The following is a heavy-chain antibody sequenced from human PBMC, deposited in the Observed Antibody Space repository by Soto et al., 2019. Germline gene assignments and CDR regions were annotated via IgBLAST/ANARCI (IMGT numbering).Heavy chain of an antibody. CDR3: ARVGWDYGDVSASGMDV. V-gene: IGHV3-7*03. J-gene: IGHJ6*02. D-gene: IGHD4-17*01. CDR1: GFTFTSYW. CDR2: INQDGSEK. Sequence: PGGSLRLSCAASGFTFTSYWMTWVRQAPGKGLEWVANINQDGSEKYYVDSVKGRFTISRDNAKNSLYLQMNSLRAADTAVYYCARVGWDYGDVSASGMDVWGQGTTVTVSS.